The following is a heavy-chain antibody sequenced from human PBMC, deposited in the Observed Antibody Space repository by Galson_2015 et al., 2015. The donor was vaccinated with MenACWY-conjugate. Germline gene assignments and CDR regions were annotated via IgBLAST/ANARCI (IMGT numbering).Heavy chain of an antibody. Sequence: SLRLSCAASGFTFDSYRMGWVRQAPGKGLEWVTNINRDGGGTYYASSVKGRFTFSKDNAENSLYLQMNSLKAEDTAIYYCARIIHDGLDYWGQGTLVTVSS. D-gene: IGHD1-1*01. CDR3: ARIIHDGLDY. CDR2: INRDGGGT. CDR1: GFTFDSYR. J-gene: IGHJ4*02. V-gene: IGHV3-7*01.